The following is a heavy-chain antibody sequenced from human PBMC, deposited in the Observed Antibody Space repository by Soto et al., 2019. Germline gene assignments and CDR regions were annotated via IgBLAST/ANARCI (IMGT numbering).Heavy chain of an antibody. V-gene: IGHV3-33*01. J-gene: IGHJ4*02. CDR3: ARERPRNYSSSSLYFDY. Sequence: GGSLRLSCAASGFTFSSYGMHWVRQAPGKGLEWVAAIWYDGSNKYYADSVKGRFTISRDNSKNTLYLQMNSLRAEDTAVYYCARERPRNYSSSSLYFDYWGQGTLVTVSS. CDR1: GFTFSSYG. CDR2: IWYDGSNK. D-gene: IGHD6-6*01.